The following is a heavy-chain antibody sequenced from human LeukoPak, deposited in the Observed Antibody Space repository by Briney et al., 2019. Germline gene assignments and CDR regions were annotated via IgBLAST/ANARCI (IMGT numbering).Heavy chain of an antibody. D-gene: IGHD2-15*01. CDR1: GYTFTTLD. CDR3: ARVDGSPDY. CDR2: INPNSGNR. V-gene: IGHV1-8*03. Sequence: ASVKVSCKASGYTFTTLDINWVRQATGQGLEWMGWINPNSGNRGYAQKFQGRVTITRDTSISTAYMELSSLRYEDMAVYYCARVDGSPDYWGQGTLVTVSS. J-gene: IGHJ4*02.